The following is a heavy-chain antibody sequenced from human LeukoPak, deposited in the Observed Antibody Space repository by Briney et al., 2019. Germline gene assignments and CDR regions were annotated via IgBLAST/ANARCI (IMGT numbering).Heavy chain of an antibody. V-gene: IGHV3-30*04. CDR3: ARDRTYCSSTSCYAHSIYYYGMDV. CDR1: GFTFSSYA. CDR2: ISFDGSNK. J-gene: IGHJ6*04. D-gene: IGHD2-2*01. Sequence: GGSLRLSCAASGFTFSSYAMQWVRHAPRNGLEWVAGISFDGSNKYYDSSVKGRFTISRANSKNTLYLQMNSLRAEDTAVYYCARDRTYCSSTSCYAHSIYYYGMDVWGKGTMVTVSS.